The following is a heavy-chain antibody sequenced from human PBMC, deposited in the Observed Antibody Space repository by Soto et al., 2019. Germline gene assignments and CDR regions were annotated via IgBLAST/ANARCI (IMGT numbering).Heavy chain of an antibody. CDR3: ARLFSSFPV. J-gene: IGHJ3*01. D-gene: IGHD2-2*01. V-gene: IGHV3-30*03. CDR2: ISYDGSNK. CDR1: GFTFSSYG. Sequence: PGGSLRLSCAASGFTFSSYGMHWVRQAPGKGLEWVAVISYDGSNKYYADSVRGRFTISRDNSKNTLYLQMNSLRAEDTAVYYCARLFSSFPVWGQGTMVTVSS.